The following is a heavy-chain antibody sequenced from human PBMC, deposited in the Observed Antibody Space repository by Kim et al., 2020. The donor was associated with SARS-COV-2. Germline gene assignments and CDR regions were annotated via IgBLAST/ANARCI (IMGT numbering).Heavy chain of an antibody. D-gene: IGHD6-19*01. V-gene: IGHV4-59*01. CDR3: ARAPYSSGWYTLGYYYYGMDV. CDR1: GGSISSYY. Sequence: SETLSLTCTVSGGSISSYYWSWIRQPPGKGLEWIGYIYYSGSTNYNPSLKSRVTISVDTSKNQFSLRLSSVTAADTAVYYCARAPYSSGWYTLGYYYYGMDVWGQGTTVTVSS. J-gene: IGHJ6*02. CDR2: IYYSGST.